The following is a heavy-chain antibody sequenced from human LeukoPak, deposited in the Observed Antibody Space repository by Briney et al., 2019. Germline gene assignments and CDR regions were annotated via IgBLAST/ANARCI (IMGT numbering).Heavy chain of an antibody. V-gene: IGHV3-23*01. CDR3: AKGFWSGYLGGAFDI. J-gene: IGHJ3*02. D-gene: IGHD3-3*01. CDR2: ISGSGGST. CDR1: GFTFRTYA. Sequence: GESLRLSCAASGFTFRTYAMSWVRQAPGRGLEWVSTISGSGGSTYYADSVKGRFTLSRDRSKHTLYLQMNSLRAEDTAVYYCAKGFWSGYLGGAFDIWGQGTMVTVSS.